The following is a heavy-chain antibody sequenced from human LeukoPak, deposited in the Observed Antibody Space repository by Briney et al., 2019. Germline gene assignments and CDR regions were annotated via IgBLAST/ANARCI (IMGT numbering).Heavy chain of an antibody. V-gene: IGHV3-74*01. D-gene: IGHD3-3*01. CDR1: GFTFSSYA. CDR3: ARVNDFGDYFDY. CDR2: INTDGSST. Sequence: GGSLRLSCAASGFTFSSYAMHWVRQAPGKGLVWVSRINTDGSSTSYADSVKGRFTISRDNAKNTLYLQMNSLRAEDTAVYYCARVNDFGDYFDYWGQGTLVTVSS. J-gene: IGHJ4*02.